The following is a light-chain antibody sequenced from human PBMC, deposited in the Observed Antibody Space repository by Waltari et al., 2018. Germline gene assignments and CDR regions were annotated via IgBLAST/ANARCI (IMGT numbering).Light chain of an antibody. CDR3: QTWGTGTWV. Sequence: QPVLTQPPSASASLGASVKLTCTLSSGHNNNAIAWHQQQPEKGPRFLMKVNSDGRHSKGDGIPCRFSGSSSGTEWYLIISSLQSEDEADYYCQTWGTGTWVFGGGTRLTVL. V-gene: IGLV4-69*01. CDR2: VNSDGRH. J-gene: IGLJ3*02. CDR1: SGHNNNA.